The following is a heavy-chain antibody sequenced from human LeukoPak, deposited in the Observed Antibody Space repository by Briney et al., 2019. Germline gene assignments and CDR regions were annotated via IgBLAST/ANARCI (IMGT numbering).Heavy chain of an antibody. CDR2: IYYSGST. CDR1: GYSISSDYY. Sequence: PSETLSLTCTVSGYSISSDYYWGWIRQPPGKGLEWIGSIYYSGSTYYNPSLKNRVTILVDTSKNQFSLKLSSVTAADTDVYYCARVNFQAYYDFWSGYYPPGHLAPYYFDYWGQGTLVTVSS. V-gene: IGHV4-38-2*02. CDR3: ARVNFQAYYDFWSGYYPPGHLAPYYFDY. D-gene: IGHD3-3*01. J-gene: IGHJ4*02.